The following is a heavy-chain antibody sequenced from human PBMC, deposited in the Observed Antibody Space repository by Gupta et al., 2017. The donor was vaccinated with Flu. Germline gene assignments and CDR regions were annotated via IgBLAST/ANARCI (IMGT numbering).Heavy chain of an antibody. CDR3: AKARSSTTTSCSNY. V-gene: IGHV3-23*01. CDR1: GFTVRNYP. J-gene: IGHJ4*02. Sequence: EVQLLESGGGLVQPGGSLRPSCAVSGFTVRNYPMSWVPQAPGKGLEWFSGIGGSGDSTHYADSVKGRFTISRDNSKDTLYLQMNSLRAEDTAVYYCAKARSSTTTSCSNYWGQGTLVTVSS. D-gene: IGHD2-2*01. CDR2: IGGSGDST.